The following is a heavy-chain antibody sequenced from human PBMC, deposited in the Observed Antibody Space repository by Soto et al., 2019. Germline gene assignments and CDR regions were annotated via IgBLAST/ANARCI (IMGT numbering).Heavy chain of an antibody. CDR1: GITFSSYG. CDR2: ISYDGSNK. J-gene: IGHJ6*02. CDR3: AKASILRSYYYYGMDV. Sequence: GGSLRLSCAASGITFSSYGMHWVRQAPGKGLEWVAVISYDGSNKYYADSVKGRFTISRDNSKNTLYLQMNSLRAEDTAVYYCAKASILRSYYYYGMDVWGQGTTVTVSS. V-gene: IGHV3-30*18.